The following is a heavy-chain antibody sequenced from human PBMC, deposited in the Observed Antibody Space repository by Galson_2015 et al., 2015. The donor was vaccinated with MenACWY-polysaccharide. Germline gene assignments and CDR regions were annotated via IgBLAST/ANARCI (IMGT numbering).Heavy chain of an antibody. CDR3: ARGHYGLDV. Sequence: SLRLSCAASGFTFSSYWMSWVRQAPGKGLEWVAHIKRDESEKYYVDSVKGRFAISRDNSKNSLYLQMNSLRAEDTAVYSCARGHYGLDVWGQGTTAIVSS. CDR1: GFTFSSYW. V-gene: IGHV3-7*03. J-gene: IGHJ6*02. CDR2: IKRDESEK.